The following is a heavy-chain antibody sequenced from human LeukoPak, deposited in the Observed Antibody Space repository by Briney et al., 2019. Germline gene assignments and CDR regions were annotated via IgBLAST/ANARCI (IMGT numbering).Heavy chain of an antibody. CDR2: ISGSGGST. D-gene: IGHD2-21*02. J-gene: IGHJ1*01. CDR1: GFTFSSYA. CDR3: ARDLYLCGGDR. Sequence: GSLRLSCAASGFTFSSYAMSWVRQAPGKGLEWVSAISGSGGSTYYAQKFQGRVTMTRDTSTSTVYMELSSLRSEDTAVYYCARDLYLCGGDRWGQGTLVTVSS. V-gene: IGHV3-23*01.